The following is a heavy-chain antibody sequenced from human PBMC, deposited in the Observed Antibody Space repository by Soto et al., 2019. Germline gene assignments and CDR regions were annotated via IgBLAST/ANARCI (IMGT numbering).Heavy chain of an antibody. Sequence: PGGSLRLSCAASGFTFSSYAMSWVRQAPGKGLEWVSAISGSGGSTYYADSVKGRFTISRDNSKNTLYLQMNSLRAEDTAVYYCAKDRPVAVTTIGYYFDYWGQGTLVTVSS. J-gene: IGHJ4*02. CDR3: AKDRPVAVTTIGYYFDY. CDR1: GFTFSSYA. D-gene: IGHD4-17*01. V-gene: IGHV3-23*01. CDR2: ISGSGGST.